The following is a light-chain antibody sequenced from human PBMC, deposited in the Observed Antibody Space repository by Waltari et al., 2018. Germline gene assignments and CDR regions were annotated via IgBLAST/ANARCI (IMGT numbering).Light chain of an antibody. CDR3: QQYGSSPWT. CDR2: WAS. CDR1: QFLLYNSNNKNY. Sequence: DIVMTQSPDSLAVSLGERATIHCKSSQFLLYNSNNKNYLAWYQQSPGQPPKLLFYWASIRESGVPDRFSGSGSGTDFTLTISRLDPEDFAVYYCQQYGSSPWTFGQGTKVEIK. J-gene: IGKJ1*01. V-gene: IGKV4-1*01.